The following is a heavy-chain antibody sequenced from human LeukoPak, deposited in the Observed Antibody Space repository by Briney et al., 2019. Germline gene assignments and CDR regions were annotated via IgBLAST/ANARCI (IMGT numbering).Heavy chain of an antibody. CDR2: ISGSGTNT. Sequence: GGSLRLSCAASGFTFSNYGMSWVRQAPGKGLEWVSAISGSGTNTYYVDSVKGRFTISRDNSKNTLYLQMNSLRAEDTAVYYCAKDGDYGGLFYYFDYWGQGTLVTVSS. CDR1: GFTFSNYG. J-gene: IGHJ4*02. D-gene: IGHD4-23*01. CDR3: AKDGDYGGLFYYFDY. V-gene: IGHV3-23*01.